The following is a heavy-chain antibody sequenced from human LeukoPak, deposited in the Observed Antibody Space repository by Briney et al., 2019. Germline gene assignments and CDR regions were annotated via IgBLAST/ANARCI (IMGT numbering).Heavy chain of an antibody. V-gene: IGHV3-21*01. Sequence: PGGSLRLSCAASGFTFTSYSMNWVRQAPGKGLEWVPSISSSSSYIYYADSVKGRFTISRDNAKNSLYLQMNSLRAEDTAVYYCARDRGRGYSYGYSDYWGQGTLVTVSS. CDR1: GFTFTSYS. CDR3: ARDRGRGYSYGYSDY. D-gene: IGHD5-18*01. CDR2: ISSSSSYI. J-gene: IGHJ4*02.